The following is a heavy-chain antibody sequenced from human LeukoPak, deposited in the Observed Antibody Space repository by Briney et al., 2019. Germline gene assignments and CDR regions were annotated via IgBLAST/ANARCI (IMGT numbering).Heavy chain of an antibody. CDR1: VFTFSSYE. V-gene: IGHV3-48*03. CDR2: ISSSGSTI. J-gene: IGHJ6*03. Sequence: GGSLRLSCAVSVFTFSSYEMNWVRQAPGKGLEWVSYISSSGSTIYCADSVEGRFTISRDNAKNSLYLQMNSLRAEDTAVYYCAREGAAAVGLDYYYYYMDVWGKGTTVTVSS. CDR3: AREGAAAVGLDYYYYYMDV. D-gene: IGHD6-13*01.